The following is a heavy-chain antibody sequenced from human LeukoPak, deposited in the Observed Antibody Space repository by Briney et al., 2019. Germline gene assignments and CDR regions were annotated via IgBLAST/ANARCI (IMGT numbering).Heavy chain of an antibody. CDR2: IYYSGST. CDR1: GGSISSSSYY. J-gene: IGHJ6*03. V-gene: IGHV4-39*01. Sequence: SETLSLTCTVPGGSISSSSYYWGWIRQPPGKGLEWIGSIYYSGSTYYNPSLKSRVTISVDTFKNQFSLNLSSVTAADRAVYYCARHAEEYYYGTGSYYKSYYMDVWGKGTTVTVSS. CDR3: ARHAEEYYYGTGSYYKSYYMDV. D-gene: IGHD3-10*01.